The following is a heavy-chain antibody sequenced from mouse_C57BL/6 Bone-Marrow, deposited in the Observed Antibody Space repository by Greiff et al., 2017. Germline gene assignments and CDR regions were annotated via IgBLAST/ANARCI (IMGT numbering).Heavy chain of an antibody. J-gene: IGHJ1*03. V-gene: IGHV1-85*01. CDR3: ARLEFDGSSGDWYFDV. CDR1: GYTFTSYD. Sequence: QVQLKESGPELVKPGASVKLSCKASGYTFTSYDINWVKQRPGQGLEWIGWIYPRDGSTKYNEKFKGKATLTVDTSSSTAYMEPPSLTSEDSAVYFCARLEFDGSSGDWYFDVWGTGTTVTVSS. CDR2: IYPRDGST. D-gene: IGHD1-1*01.